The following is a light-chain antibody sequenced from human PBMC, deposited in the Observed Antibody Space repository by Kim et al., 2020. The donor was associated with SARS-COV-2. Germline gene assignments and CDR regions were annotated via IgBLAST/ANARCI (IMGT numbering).Light chain of an antibody. CDR2: GAS. V-gene: IGKV3-20*01. J-gene: IGKJ2*01. CDR1: SSVSSSY. CDR3: QQNGSAPPHT. Sequence: PVGSATLSSRPSSSVSSSYLAWYQQKPGKVPKLLIYGASRRATGIPGRFSGSGSGTDFTLTISRLEPEDFAVYYCQQNGSAPPHTLGQGTKLEV.